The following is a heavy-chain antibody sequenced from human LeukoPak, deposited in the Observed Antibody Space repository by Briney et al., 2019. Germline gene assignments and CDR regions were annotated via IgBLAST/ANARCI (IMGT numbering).Heavy chain of an antibody. CDR3: AKEHYTNKYDSSGYFDY. Sequence: GGSLRLSCAASGFTFSNCGMHWVRQAPGKGLEWVAVISYDGSNKYYADSVKGRFTISRDNSKNTLYLQMNSLRAGDAAVYYCAKEHYTNKYDSSGYFDYWGQGTLVTVSS. CDR1: GFTFSNCG. CDR2: ISYDGSNK. V-gene: IGHV3-30*18. J-gene: IGHJ4*02. D-gene: IGHD3-22*01.